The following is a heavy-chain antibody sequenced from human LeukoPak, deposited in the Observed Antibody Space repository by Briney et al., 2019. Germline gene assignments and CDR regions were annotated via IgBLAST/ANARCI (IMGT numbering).Heavy chain of an antibody. CDR1: GFTVSNNY. CDR3: TTSPAVAS. Sequence: GGSLRLSCAASGFTVSNNYMTWVRQAPGKGLEWVSLIYSGGTTFYTDSVKGRFTISRDSSKNTLHLQMNNLKAEDTAVYYCTTSPAVASWGQGTLVTVSS. V-gene: IGHV3-53*01. CDR2: IYSGGTT. D-gene: IGHD4-23*01. J-gene: IGHJ5*02.